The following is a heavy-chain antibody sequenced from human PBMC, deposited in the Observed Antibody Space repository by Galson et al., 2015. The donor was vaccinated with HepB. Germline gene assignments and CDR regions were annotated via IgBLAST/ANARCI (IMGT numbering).Heavy chain of an antibody. CDR2: IYWDDDK. V-gene: IGHV2-5*02. J-gene: IGHJ3*02. CDR1: GFSLSTSGVG. CDR3: AHIPVKIVRGVIITKGPDAFDI. D-gene: IGHD3-10*01. Sequence: PALVKPTQTLTLTCTFSGFSLSTSGVGVGWIRQPPGKALEWLALIYWDDDKRYSPSLKSRLTITKDTSKNQVVLTMTNMDPVDTATYYCAHIPVKIVRGVIITKGPDAFDIWGQGTMVTVSS.